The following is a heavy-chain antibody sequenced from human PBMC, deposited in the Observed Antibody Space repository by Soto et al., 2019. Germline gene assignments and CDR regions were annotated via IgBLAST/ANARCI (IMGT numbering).Heavy chain of an antibody. CDR3: ARSPPAGYSSGWYDY. Sequence: QVQLQQWGAGLLKPSETLSLTCAVYGGSFSGYYWSWIRQPPGKGLEWIGEINHSGSTNYNPSLKSRVTISVDTSKNQFSLKLSSVTAADTAVYYCARSPPAGYSSGWYDYWGQGTLVTVSS. V-gene: IGHV4-34*01. CDR2: INHSGST. CDR1: GGSFSGYY. D-gene: IGHD6-19*01. J-gene: IGHJ4*02.